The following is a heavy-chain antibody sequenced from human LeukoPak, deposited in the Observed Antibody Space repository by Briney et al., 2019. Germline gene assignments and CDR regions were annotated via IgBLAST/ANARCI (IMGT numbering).Heavy chain of an antibody. J-gene: IGHJ3*02. CDR2: IYPDGSHT. Sequence: GESLKTSCQASGFRFSDQWIGWVRQKPGKDLEWMGIIYPDGSHTAYSPSFQGQVTISADRSITTAYLHWSSLRASDTAIYYCAIHVVVVTNAPDAFDIWGQGTMVTVSS. D-gene: IGHD2-21*02. CDR3: AIHVVVVTNAPDAFDI. V-gene: IGHV5-51*01. CDR1: GFRFSDQW.